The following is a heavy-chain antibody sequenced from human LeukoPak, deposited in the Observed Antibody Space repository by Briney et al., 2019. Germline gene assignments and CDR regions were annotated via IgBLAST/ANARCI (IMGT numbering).Heavy chain of an antibody. CDR2: INPSGGST. Sequence: EASVKVSCKASGYTFTSYYMHWVRQAPGQGLEWMGIINPSGGSTSYAQKFQGRVTMTRDTSTSTVYMELSSLRSEDTAVYYCARDGLTDYDFWSGYLDYWGQGTLVTVSS. J-gene: IGHJ4*02. CDR1: GYTFTSYY. D-gene: IGHD3-3*01. CDR3: ARDGLTDYDFWSGYLDY. V-gene: IGHV1-46*01.